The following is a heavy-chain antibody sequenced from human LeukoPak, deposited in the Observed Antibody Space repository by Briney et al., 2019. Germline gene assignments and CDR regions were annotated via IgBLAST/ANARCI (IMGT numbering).Heavy chain of an antibody. CDR1: GDSIISSHW. CDR2: IYHCGST. CDR3: ARDGGKDYYGSGSYYPKWFDP. Sequence: LSLTCAVSGDSIISSHWWSWVRQPPGKGLAWIGEIYHCGSTNYNPSLKSRITISVDKSKNHFSLNLSSVNAADTAVYYCARDGGKDYYGSGSYYPKWFDPWGQGTLVTVSS. D-gene: IGHD3-10*01. V-gene: IGHV4-4*02. J-gene: IGHJ5*02.